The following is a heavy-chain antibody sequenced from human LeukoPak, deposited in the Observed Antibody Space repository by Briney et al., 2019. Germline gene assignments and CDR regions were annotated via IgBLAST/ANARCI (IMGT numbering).Heavy chain of an antibody. CDR1: SGSISSGDYY. J-gene: IGHJ5*02. D-gene: IGHD3-3*01. CDR2: INHSGST. Sequence: SQTLSLTCTVSSGSISSGDYYWSWIRQPPGKGLEWIGEINHSGSTNYNPSLKSRVTISVDTSKNQFSLKLSSVTAADTAVYYCARKSKRITIFGVVINLGNWFDPWGQGTLVTVSS. CDR3: ARKSKRITIFGVVINLGNWFDP. V-gene: IGHV4-30-4*01.